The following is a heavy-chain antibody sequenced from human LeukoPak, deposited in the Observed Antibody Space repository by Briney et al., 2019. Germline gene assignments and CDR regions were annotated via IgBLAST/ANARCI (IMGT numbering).Heavy chain of an antibody. V-gene: IGHV1-46*01. Sequence: ASVKVSCRASGYTFTSNYIHWVRQAPGQGLEWMGVIHPSGGGTNYAPKFQGRVTMTRDTSTTTVFMELSSLTSEDTAICYCARMEMDPAMVTNYFDYWGQDPLVRVSS. CDR3: ARMEMDPAMVTNYFDY. J-gene: IGHJ4*02. CDR2: IHPSGGGT. D-gene: IGHD5-18*01. CDR1: GYTFTSNY.